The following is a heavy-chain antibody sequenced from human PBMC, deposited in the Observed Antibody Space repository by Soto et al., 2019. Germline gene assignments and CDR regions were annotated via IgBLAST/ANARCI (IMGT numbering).Heavy chain of an antibody. CDR2: ISSSTI. CDR3: ARECSDWYIWFDP. J-gene: IGHJ5*02. V-gene: IGHV3-48*01. D-gene: IGHD6-19*01. Sequence: EVQLVESGGGLVQPGGSLRLSCAASGFTVNNYNMNWVRQAPGKGLEWVSYISSSTIYYADSVKGRFTISGDNAKNSLYRQMNSLRAEDTAVYYCARECSDWYIWFDPWGQGTLVTVSS. CDR1: GFTVNNYN.